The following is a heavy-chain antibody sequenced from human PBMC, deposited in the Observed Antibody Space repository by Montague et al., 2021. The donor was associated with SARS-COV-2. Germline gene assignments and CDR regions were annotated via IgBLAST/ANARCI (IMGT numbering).Heavy chain of an antibody. J-gene: IGHJ6*03. D-gene: IGHD1-14*01. V-gene: IGHV6-1*01. CDR1: GDSDSSNSAA. CDR3: ARATEWRGYYYYYYMDY. CDR2: TYYRSRWFN. Sequence: CAISGDSDSSNSAAWNWNRQSSSSGLDWLGRTYYRSRWFNDYAVSIRSRITINPDTSKNQFSLQLNSVTPEDTAVYYCARATEWRGYYYYYYMDYWGKGTTVTVSS.